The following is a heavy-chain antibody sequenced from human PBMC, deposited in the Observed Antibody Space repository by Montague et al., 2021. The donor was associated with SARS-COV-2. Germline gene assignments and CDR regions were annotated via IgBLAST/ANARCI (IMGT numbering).Heavy chain of an antibody. CDR2: IHYSGST. D-gene: IGHD1-26*01. V-gene: IGHV4-31*03. Sequence: TLSLTCTVSGGSIRSENYYWSWIRHHPGRGLEWIGYIHYSGSTDYDPSLNSRVSISVDTSKNQFSLKLRSVTAADTAVYFCARDGTAGDWFDPWGQGTLITVSS. J-gene: IGHJ5*02. CDR1: GGSIRSENYY. CDR3: ARDGTAGDWFDP.